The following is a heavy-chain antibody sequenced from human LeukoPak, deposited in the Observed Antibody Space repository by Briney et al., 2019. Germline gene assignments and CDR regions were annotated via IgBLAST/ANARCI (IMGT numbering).Heavy chain of an antibody. J-gene: IGHJ4*02. Sequence: ASVKVSCKASGGTFSSYAISWVRQAPGQGLEWMGIINPSGGSTSYAQKFQGRVTMTRDTSTSTVYMELSSLRSEDTAVYYCARDRGEYSSFFDYWGQGTLVTVSS. D-gene: IGHD6-6*01. CDR2: INPSGGST. CDR3: ARDRGEYSSFFDY. V-gene: IGHV1-46*01. CDR1: GGTFSSYA.